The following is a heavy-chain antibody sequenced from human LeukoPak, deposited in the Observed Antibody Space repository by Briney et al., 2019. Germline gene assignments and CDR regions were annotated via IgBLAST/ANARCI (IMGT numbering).Heavy chain of an antibody. CDR1: GFTFSSYS. J-gene: IGHJ3*02. Sequence: PGGSLRLSCAASGFTFSSYSMNWVRQAPGKGLEWVSSISSSSSSYIYYADSVKGRFTISRDNAKNSLYLQMNSLRAEDTAVYYCARELDYYDSSGADDAFDIWGQGTMVTVSS. V-gene: IGHV3-21*01. CDR2: ISSSSSSYI. CDR3: ARELDYYDSSGADDAFDI. D-gene: IGHD3-22*01.